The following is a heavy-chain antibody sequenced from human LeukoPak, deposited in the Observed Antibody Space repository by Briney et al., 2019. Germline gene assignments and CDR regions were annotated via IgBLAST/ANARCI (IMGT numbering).Heavy chain of an antibody. Sequence: SETLSLTCAVYGGSFSGYYWSWIRQPPGKGLEWIGEINHSGSTNYNPSLKSRVTISVDTSKNQFSLKLSSVTAADTAVYYCARFEVVAATGKGKKKDYYYGMDVWGQGTTVTVSS. CDR3: ARFEVVAATGKGKKKDYYYGMDV. CDR1: GGSFSGYY. V-gene: IGHV4-34*01. J-gene: IGHJ6*02. CDR2: INHSGST. D-gene: IGHD2-15*01.